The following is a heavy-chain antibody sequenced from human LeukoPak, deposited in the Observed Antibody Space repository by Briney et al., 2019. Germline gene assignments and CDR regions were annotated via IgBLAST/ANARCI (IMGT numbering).Heavy chain of an antibody. D-gene: IGHD3-22*01. CDR3: ARPVDNDSYYFHY. V-gene: IGHV5-51*01. Sequence: GESLKISCKGSGYSFTSYWIGWVRQMPGKGLEWMGIIYPGDSDIRHSPSFQGQVTISADKSISTAYLQWSSLRASDTAMYYCARPVDNDSYYFHYWGQGTLVTVSS. CDR2: IYPGDSDI. J-gene: IGHJ4*02. CDR1: GYSFTSYW.